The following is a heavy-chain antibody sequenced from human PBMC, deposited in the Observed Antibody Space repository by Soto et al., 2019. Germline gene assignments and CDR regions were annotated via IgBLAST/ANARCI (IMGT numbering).Heavy chain of an antibody. J-gene: IGHJ5*01. CDR1: GYTSADFG. V-gene: IGHV1-18*04. CDR3: VRDQKYFRVNGNWFDS. CDR2: VSGNNGAS. D-gene: IGHD2-2*01. Sequence: ASVKVSCKASGYTSADFGISWVRQAPGQGLEWMGWVSGNNGASNPAPKVQGRITMTLDTSTGVSYMALRSLRSDDAAIYYCVRDQKYFRVNGNWFDSWGQGTLVTVSS.